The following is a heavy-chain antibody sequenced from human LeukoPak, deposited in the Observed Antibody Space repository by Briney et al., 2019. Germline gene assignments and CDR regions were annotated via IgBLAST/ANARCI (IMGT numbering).Heavy chain of an antibody. CDR1: GYTFTGYY. Sequence: ASVKVSCKASGYTFTGYYMHWVRQAPGQGLEWMGWINPNSGGTNYAQKFQGRVTMTRDTSISTAYMELSRLRSDDTAVYYCARVLTGNLGNWFDPWGQGTLVTVSS. V-gene: IGHV1-2*02. CDR2: INPNSGGT. J-gene: IGHJ5*02. CDR3: ARVLTGNLGNWFDP. D-gene: IGHD7-27*01.